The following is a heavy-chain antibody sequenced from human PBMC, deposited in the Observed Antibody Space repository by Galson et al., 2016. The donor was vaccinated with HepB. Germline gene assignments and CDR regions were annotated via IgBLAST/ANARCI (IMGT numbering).Heavy chain of an antibody. J-gene: IGHJ2*01. CDR3: ARVDRDHCTGDPCYYYWFFDL. CDR1: AYTFADYW. V-gene: IGHV5-51*01. Sequence: QSGAEVKKPGESLKISCQGSAYTFADYWIAWVRQMPGKGLEWMGLIYPGDSTTRYSPSFQGQVTISADKSLSTAYLQWGSLKASDTATYYCARVDRDHCTGDPCYYYWFFDLWGRGTLVTVST. D-gene: IGHD2-8*02. CDR2: IYPGDSTT.